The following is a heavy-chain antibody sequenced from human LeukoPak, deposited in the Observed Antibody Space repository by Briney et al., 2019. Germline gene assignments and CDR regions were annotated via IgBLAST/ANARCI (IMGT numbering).Heavy chain of an antibody. CDR1: GFTFDDYT. CDR2: ISWNSGNI. Sequence: SGGSLRLSCAASGFTFDDYTMHWVRQVPGKGLEWVSRISWNSGNIGYADSVKGRFTISRDNAKNSIYLQMHTLKPEDTALYYCAKGEPTDWYFDLWGRGTLVTVSS. J-gene: IGHJ2*01. V-gene: IGHV3-9*01. CDR3: AKGEPTDWYFDL.